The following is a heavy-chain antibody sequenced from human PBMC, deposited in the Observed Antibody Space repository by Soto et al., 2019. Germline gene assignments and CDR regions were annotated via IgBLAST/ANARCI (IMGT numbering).Heavy chain of an antibody. CDR2: INPDSGVT. CDR1: GYTFTSYY. CDR3: ARDRGVRDV. J-gene: IGHJ6*02. D-gene: IGHD2-8*01. Sequence: QVQLVQSGAEVKKPGASVKVSCKASGYTFTSYYMPWVRQAPGQGLEWMGWINPDSGVTYYPHKFQDRVTMTRDTSIRTAYMELCRLTSDGTALYYCARDRGVRDVWGQGTTVIVSS. V-gene: IGHV1-2*02.